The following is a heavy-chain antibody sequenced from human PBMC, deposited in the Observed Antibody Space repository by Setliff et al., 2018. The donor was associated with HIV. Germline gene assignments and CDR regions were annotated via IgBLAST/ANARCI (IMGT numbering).Heavy chain of an antibody. J-gene: IGHJ4*02. CDR3: AREPDY. V-gene: IGHV4-34*01. CDR2: VNHNGNP. Sequence: SETLSLTCTLNGVPLSDYYWNWIRQSPGKGLEWIVEVNHNGNPHYSPSLKSRVTISMDTSRNQFSLKLTSMTAADTAVYYCAREPDYWGQGTLVTVSS. D-gene: IGHD1-1*01. CDR1: GVPLSDYY.